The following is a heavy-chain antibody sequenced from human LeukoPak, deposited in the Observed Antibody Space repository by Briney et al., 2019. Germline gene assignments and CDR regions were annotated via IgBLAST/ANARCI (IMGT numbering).Heavy chain of an antibody. CDR2: ISDDGSNK. CDR3: ARHGFSGSTAAFDI. Sequence: PGGPLRLSCAASGFTLSNYDMHWVRQAPGKGLEWVAVISDDGSNKYYADSVKGRFTMSRDSSKNTLHLQTNNLRAEDTAVYYCARHGFSGSTAAFDIWGQGTMVTVSS. V-gene: IGHV3-30-3*01. J-gene: IGHJ3*02. CDR1: GFTLSNYD. D-gene: IGHD5-12*01.